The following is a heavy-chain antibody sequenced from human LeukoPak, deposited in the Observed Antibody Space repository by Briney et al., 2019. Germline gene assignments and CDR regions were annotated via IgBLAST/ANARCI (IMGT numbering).Heavy chain of an antibody. CDR1: GGSISSSNW. CDR3: ARDSSGWFRRHYFDY. Sequence: SETLSLTCAVSGGSISSSNWWSWVRQPPGQGLEWIGEIYHSGSTNYNPSLKSRVTISVDKSKNQFSLKLSSVTAADTAVYYCARDSSGWFRRHYFDYWGQGTLVTVSS. V-gene: IGHV4-4*02. J-gene: IGHJ4*02. CDR2: IYHSGST. D-gene: IGHD6-19*01.